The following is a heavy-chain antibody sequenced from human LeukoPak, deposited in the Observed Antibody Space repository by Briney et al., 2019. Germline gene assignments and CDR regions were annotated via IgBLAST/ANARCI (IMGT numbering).Heavy chain of an antibody. CDR1: GFTFTNYW. CDR3: AIYLRSGPIDS. J-gene: IGHJ4*02. Sequence: GGSLRLSCAASGFTFTNYWMSWVRQAPGKGLEWVANIKQDGSDKFYVDSVKGRFTISRDNAKNSLSPQMNNLRGEDTAVYYCAIYLRSGPIDSWGQGTLVTVSS. D-gene: IGHD2-2*02. CDR2: IKQDGSDK. V-gene: IGHV3-7*01.